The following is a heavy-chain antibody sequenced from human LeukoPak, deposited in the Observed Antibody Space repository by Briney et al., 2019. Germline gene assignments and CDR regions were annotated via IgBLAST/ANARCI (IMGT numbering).Heavy chain of an antibody. CDR3: AREQVVPAAESWFDP. Sequence: SETLSLTCTVSGGSISSSSYYWGWIRQPPGKGLEWIGSIYYSGSTYYNPSLKSRVTTSVDTSKNQFSLKLSSVTAADTAVYYCAREQVVPAAESWFDPWGQGTLVTVSS. CDR1: GGSISSSSYY. V-gene: IGHV4-39*07. D-gene: IGHD2-2*01. CDR2: IYYSGST. J-gene: IGHJ5*02.